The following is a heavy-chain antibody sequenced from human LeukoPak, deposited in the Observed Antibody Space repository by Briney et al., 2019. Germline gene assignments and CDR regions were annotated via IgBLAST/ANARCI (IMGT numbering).Heavy chain of an antibody. V-gene: IGHV3-30*02. J-gene: IGHJ4*02. CDR1: GFTFSSYG. Sequence: GGPLRLSCAASGFTFSSYGMHWLRQAPGKGLEWVAFIRYDGSNKYYADSVKGRFTISRDNSKNTLYLQMNSLRAEDTAVYYCAKDGYYYDSSGYYFDYWGQGTLVTVSS. D-gene: IGHD3-22*01. CDR3: AKDGYYYDSSGYYFDY. CDR2: IRYDGSNK.